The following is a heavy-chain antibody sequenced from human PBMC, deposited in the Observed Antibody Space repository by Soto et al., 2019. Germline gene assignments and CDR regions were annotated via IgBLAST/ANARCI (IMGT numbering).Heavy chain of an antibody. CDR3: ARDLGSVVVAARSSLAY. Sequence: GGSLRLSCAAAGFSFSRFAMDWVRQAPGKGPEWVAAVSYDGNKKFYTDSVKGRFTMSRDNSKNTLYLQMDSLKSEDTAVYYCARDLGSVVVAARSSLAYWGQGSLVTVSS. V-gene: IGHV3-30-3*01. D-gene: IGHD2-2*01. CDR2: VSYDGNKK. J-gene: IGHJ4*02. CDR1: GFSFSRFA.